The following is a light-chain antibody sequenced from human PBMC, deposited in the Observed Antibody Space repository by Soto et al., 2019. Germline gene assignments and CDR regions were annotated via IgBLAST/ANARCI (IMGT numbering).Light chain of an antibody. J-gene: IGKJ3*01. CDR1: QYISSY. Sequence: DIQMTQSPSSLSASVGERATITCRASQYISSYVNWYQQKPGKAPKFLIYGASDLQRGVPSRFSGSGSGTDFTLTINSLQPEDFATYYCQQSYSRPLTFGPGTKVDIK. CDR2: GAS. CDR3: QQSYSRPLT. V-gene: IGKV1-39*01.